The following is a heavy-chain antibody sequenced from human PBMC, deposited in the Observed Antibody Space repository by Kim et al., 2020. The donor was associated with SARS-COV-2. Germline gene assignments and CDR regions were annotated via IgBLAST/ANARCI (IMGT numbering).Heavy chain of an antibody. D-gene: IGHD3-9*01. J-gene: IGHJ2*01. CDR1: GYTFTSYG. CDR2: ISAYNGNT. Sequence: ASVKVSCKASGYTFTSYGISWVRQAPGQGLEWMGWISAYNGNTNYAQKLQGRVTMTTDTSTSTAYMELRSLRSDDTAVYYCARDRGYYDILTGHSLVWYFDLWGRGTLVTVSS. V-gene: IGHV1-18*01. CDR3: ARDRGYYDILTGHSLVWYFDL.